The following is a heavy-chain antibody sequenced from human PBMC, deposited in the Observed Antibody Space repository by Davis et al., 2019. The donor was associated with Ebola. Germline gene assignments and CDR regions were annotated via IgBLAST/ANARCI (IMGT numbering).Heavy chain of an antibody. V-gene: IGHV1-18*01. CDR3: ARGGYSNFPVFWFDP. CDR1: GYTFTSYG. J-gene: IGHJ5*02. Sequence: ASVKVSCKASGYTFTSYGISWVRQAPGQGLEWMGWISAYNGNTNYAQKLQGRVTMTTDTSTSTAYMELRSLRSDDTAVYYCARGGYSNFPVFWFDPWGQGTLVTVSS. D-gene: IGHD4-11*01. CDR2: ISAYNGNT.